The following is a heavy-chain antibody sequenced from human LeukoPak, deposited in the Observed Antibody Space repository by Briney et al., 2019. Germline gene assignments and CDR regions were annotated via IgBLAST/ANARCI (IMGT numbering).Heavy chain of an antibody. V-gene: IGHV3-21*01. Sequence: GGSLRLSCAASGFTFSSYSMNWVRQAPGKGLEWVSCISSSSSYIYYADSVKGRFTISRDNAKNSLYLQMNSLRAEDTAVYYCARTQYSSSSFGLGAFDIWGQGTMVTVSS. CDR1: GFTFSSYS. J-gene: IGHJ3*02. CDR2: ISSSSSYI. D-gene: IGHD6-6*01. CDR3: ARTQYSSSSFGLGAFDI.